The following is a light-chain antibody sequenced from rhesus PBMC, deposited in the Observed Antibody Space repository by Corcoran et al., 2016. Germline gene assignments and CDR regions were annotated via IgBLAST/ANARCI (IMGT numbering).Light chain of an antibody. V-gene: IGKV1-74*01. J-gene: IGKJ4*01. CDR1: ENVNNY. CDR2: TAS. CDR3: QHGYATPVT. Sequence: DIQMTQSPSSLSASVGDRVTITCRASENVNNYLNWYQQKPVKAPNLLIYTASTLQSGVPSRFTGIGSGKDYTFPISSLQPEEVATYYCQHGYATPVTFGGGTKVELK.